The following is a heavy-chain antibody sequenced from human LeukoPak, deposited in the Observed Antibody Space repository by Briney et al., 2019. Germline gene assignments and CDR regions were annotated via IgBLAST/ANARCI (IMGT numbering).Heavy chain of an antibody. CDR3: ASNDYSNYKQYDDMHG. Sequence: PSETLSLTCTVSGYSISSGYYWGWIRQPPGKGLEGIGSIYHSGSTYYNPSLKSRVTLSVDTSKNQFSLKLSTVTAANTAVYYCASNDYSNYKQYDDMHGLGKGAKVTVS. CDR1: GYSISSGYY. D-gene: IGHD4-11*01. J-gene: IGHJ6*03. V-gene: IGHV4-38-2*02. CDR2: IYHSGST.